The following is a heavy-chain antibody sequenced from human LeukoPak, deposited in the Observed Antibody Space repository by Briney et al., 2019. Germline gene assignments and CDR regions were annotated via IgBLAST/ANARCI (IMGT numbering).Heavy chain of an antibody. CDR3: ARVGQLWAHDY. CDR1: GFTFSSYE. CDR2: ISSSGSTI. D-gene: IGHD5-18*01. V-gene: IGHV3-48*03. Sequence: GGSLRLSCAASGFTFSSYEMNWVRQAPGKGLEWVSYISSSGSTIYYADSVKGRFTLSRDNAKNSLYLQMNSLRAEDTAVYYCARVGQLWAHDYWGQGTLVTVSS. J-gene: IGHJ4*02.